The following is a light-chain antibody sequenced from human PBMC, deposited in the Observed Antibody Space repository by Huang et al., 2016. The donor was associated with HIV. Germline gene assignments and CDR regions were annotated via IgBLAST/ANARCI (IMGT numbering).Light chain of an antibody. J-gene: IGKJ4*01. CDR2: YAA. Sequence: EIEMTQSPATLSVAPGERDTLSCRASHSGDRDLAWDQQKPGQAPSLLIYYAATRATGIAAKFDGTGSGTEFSLSITNLQSEDFAVYYCQQYNDWPPLTFGGGTKVEI. V-gene: IGKV3-15*01. CDR1: HSGDRD. CDR3: QQYNDWPPLT.